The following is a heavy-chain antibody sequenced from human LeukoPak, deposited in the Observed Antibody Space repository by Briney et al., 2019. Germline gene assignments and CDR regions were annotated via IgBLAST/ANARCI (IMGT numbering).Heavy chain of an antibody. J-gene: IGHJ4*02. CDR2: INHSEIT. D-gene: IGHD4-17*01. CDR3: ANPARDFADSGAITW. V-gene: IGHV4-34*01. Sequence: PSETLSLTCAVYGGSFSYYYWSWIRRPPGKGLEWIGEINHSEITNYNPSLKSRVTISADTSKNQFSLKLTSVTAADTAVYYCANPARDFADSGAITWWGQGTLVTVSS. CDR1: GGSFSYYY.